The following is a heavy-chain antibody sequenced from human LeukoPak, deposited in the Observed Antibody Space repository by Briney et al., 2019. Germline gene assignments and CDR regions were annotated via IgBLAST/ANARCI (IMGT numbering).Heavy chain of an antibody. CDR3: ARAEKAVTGTLDY. D-gene: IGHD6-19*01. J-gene: IGHJ4*02. Sequence: SETLSLTCTVSGDSISNYYWSWIRQSPGKELEWIGYMYNRGSTIYNPSLKSRVTISTDTSKNQFSLRLTSVTAADTAAYYCARAEKAVTGTLDYWGQGTLITVSS. V-gene: IGHV4-59*01. CDR1: GDSISNYY. CDR2: MYNRGST.